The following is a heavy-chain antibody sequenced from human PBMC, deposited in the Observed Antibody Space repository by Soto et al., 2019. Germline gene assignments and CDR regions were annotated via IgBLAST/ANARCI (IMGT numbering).Heavy chain of an antibody. V-gene: IGHV3-23*01. CDR2: ISGSGGST. D-gene: IGHD2-2*01. CDR3: AKGAVAPAAMRNWFDP. Sequence: GSLRLSCAASGFTFSSYAMSWVRQAPGKGLEWVSAISGSGGSTYYADSVKGRFTISRDNSKNTLYLQMNSLRAEDTAVYYCAKGAVAPAAMRNWFDPWGQGTLVTVSS. J-gene: IGHJ5*02. CDR1: GFTFSSYA.